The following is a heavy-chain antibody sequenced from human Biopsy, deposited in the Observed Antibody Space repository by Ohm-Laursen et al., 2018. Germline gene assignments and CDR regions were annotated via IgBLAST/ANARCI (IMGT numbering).Heavy chain of an antibody. D-gene: IGHD2/OR15-2a*01. CDR3: ARATNSTGWPYYYFYGMDV. V-gene: IGHV4-59*01. CDR1: GGSISSDY. CDR2: IYYSGST. Sequence: GTLSLTCTVSGGSISSDYWSWIRQTPGKGLEWIGYIYYSGSTNYNPSLKSQVTISVDTSKNQFSLRLNSVTAADTAVYYCARATNSTGWPYYYFYGMDVWCQGTTVTVSS. J-gene: IGHJ6*02.